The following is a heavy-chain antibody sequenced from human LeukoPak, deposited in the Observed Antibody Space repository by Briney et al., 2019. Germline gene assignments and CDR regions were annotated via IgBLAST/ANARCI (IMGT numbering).Heavy chain of an antibody. V-gene: IGHV1-18*01. CDR2: IRTYNGDT. Sequence: ASVKVSCKASGYTFTNYAISWVRQAPGQGLEWMGCIRTYNGDTNYAQKMQGRVTMTTDTSTSTAYMELRSLRSDDTAVYYCARGLYCSSSCYYDSRHHDYWGQGTLVTVSS. J-gene: IGHJ4*02. D-gene: IGHD2-2*01. CDR1: GYTFTNYA. CDR3: ARGLYCSSSCYYDSRHHDY.